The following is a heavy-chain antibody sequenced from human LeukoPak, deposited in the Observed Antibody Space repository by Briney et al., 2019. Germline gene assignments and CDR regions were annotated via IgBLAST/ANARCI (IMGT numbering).Heavy chain of an antibody. CDR3: ARDPPRGRVVDAFDI. V-gene: IGHV3-48*03. CDR1: GFTFSSYE. D-gene: IGHD3-10*01. J-gene: IGHJ3*02. Sequence: GGSLRLSCAASGFTFSSYEMNWVRQAPGKGLEWVSYINGGGSTIYYADSVKGRFTISRDNAKNSLHLQMNSLRAEDTAIYYCARDPPRGRVVDAFDIRGQGTMVTVSS. CDR2: INGGGSTI.